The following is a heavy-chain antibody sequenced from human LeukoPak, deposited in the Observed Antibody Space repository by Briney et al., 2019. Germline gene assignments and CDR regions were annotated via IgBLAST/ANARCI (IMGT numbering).Heavy chain of an antibody. D-gene: IGHD6-13*01. CDR2: IYHSGST. V-gene: IGHV4-4*02. J-gene: IGHJ3*02. Sequence: SETLSLTCAVSGASISSSNWWSWVRQPPGKGLEWIGEIYHSGSTNYNPSLKSRVTISVDMSKNLFSLRLSSVTAADTAVYYCATHSSSWYTDTFDIWGQGTMVTVSS. CDR3: ATHSSSWYTDTFDI. CDR1: GASISSSNW.